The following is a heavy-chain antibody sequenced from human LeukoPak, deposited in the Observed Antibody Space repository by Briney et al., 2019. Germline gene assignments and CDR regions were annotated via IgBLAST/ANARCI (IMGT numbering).Heavy chain of an antibody. V-gene: IGHV3-11*04. Sequence: GGSLRLSCAASGFTFSYHDMSWIRQAPGKGLEWVSYISSSGSTIYYADSVKGRFTISRDNAKNSLYLQMNSLRAEDTAVYYCASSLNTVDWFDPWGQGTLVTVSS. D-gene: IGHD4-17*01. J-gene: IGHJ5*02. CDR3: ASSLNTVDWFDP. CDR1: GFTFSYHD. CDR2: ISSSGSTI.